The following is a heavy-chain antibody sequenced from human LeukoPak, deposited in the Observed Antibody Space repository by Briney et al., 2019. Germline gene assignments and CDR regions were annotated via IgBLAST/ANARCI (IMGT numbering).Heavy chain of an antibody. J-gene: IGHJ3*02. Sequence: ASVKVSCKASGYTFTSYYMHWVRQAPGQGLEWMGIINPSGGSTSYAQKFQGRVTMTRDTSTSTVYMELSSLRSEDTAVYYCARVRDCSGGSCSDAFDIWGQGTMVTVPS. CDR3: ARVRDCSGGSCSDAFDI. D-gene: IGHD2-15*01. CDR2: INPSGGST. V-gene: IGHV1-46*01. CDR1: GYTFTSYY.